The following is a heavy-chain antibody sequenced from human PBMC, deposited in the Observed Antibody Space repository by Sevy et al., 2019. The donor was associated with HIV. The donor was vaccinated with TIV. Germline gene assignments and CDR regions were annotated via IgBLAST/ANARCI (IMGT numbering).Heavy chain of an antibody. V-gene: IGHV4-59*08. CDR1: GGSITSLY. CDR3: AGENAWGRGYS. CDR2: IYYKGNT. Sequence: TENLSLTCTVSGGSITSLYWGWIRQPPGKGLERIANIYYKGNTNYNPSLKSRVTISLDTSKNQFSLRLSSVTAADTAIDYCAGENAWGRGYSWGQGTLVIVSS. D-gene: IGHD1-26*01. J-gene: IGHJ4*02.